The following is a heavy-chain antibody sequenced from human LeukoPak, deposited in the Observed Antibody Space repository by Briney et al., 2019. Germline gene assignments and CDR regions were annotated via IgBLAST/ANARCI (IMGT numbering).Heavy chain of an antibody. Sequence: SETLSLTCAVYGGSFSGYYWSWIRQPPGKGLEWIGEINHSGSTNYNPSLKSRVTISVDTSKNQFSLKLSSVTAADTAAYYCARYIAVAGNLVGFDYWGQGTLVTVSS. J-gene: IGHJ4*02. V-gene: IGHV4-34*01. CDR2: INHSGST. D-gene: IGHD6-19*01. CDR3: ARYIAVAGNLVGFDY. CDR1: GGSFSGYY.